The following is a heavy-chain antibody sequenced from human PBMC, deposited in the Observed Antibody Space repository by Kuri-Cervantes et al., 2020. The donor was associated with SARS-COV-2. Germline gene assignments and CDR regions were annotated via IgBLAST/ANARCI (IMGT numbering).Heavy chain of an antibody. Sequence: GGSLRLSCAASGFTFSSYAMSWVRQAPGKGLEWVSAISGSGGSTYYADSVKGRFTISRDNSKNTLYLQMNSLRAEDTAVYYCARDPSTIFGVVIIPVDGGFDYWGQGTLVTVSS. CDR1: GFTFSSYA. V-gene: IGHV3-23*01. J-gene: IGHJ4*02. CDR3: ARDPSTIFGVVIIPVDGGFDY. D-gene: IGHD3-3*01. CDR2: ISGSGGST.